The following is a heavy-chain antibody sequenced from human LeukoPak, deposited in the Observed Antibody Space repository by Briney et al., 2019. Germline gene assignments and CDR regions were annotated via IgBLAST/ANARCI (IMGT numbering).Heavy chain of an antibody. CDR3: ASPVVPAAVTPYYNYYGMDV. CDR1: GYTFTSYY. Sequence: ASVTVSCKASGYTFTSYYMHWVRQAPGQGLEWMGIINPSGGSTSYAQKFQGRVTMTRDTSTSTVYMELSSLRSEDTAVYYCASPVVPAAVTPYYNYYGMDVWGQGTTVTVSS. CDR2: INPSGGST. D-gene: IGHD2-2*01. J-gene: IGHJ6*02. V-gene: IGHV1-46*01.